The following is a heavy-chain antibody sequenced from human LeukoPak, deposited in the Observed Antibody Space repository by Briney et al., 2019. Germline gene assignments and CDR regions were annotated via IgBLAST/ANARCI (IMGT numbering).Heavy chain of an antibody. CDR1: GFTFSSYS. V-gene: IGHV3-21*01. J-gene: IGHJ4*02. CDR3: ASQAIAAAGDY. Sequence: GGSLRLSCAASGFTFSSYSMNWVRQAPGKGLEWVSSISSSSSYIYYADSVKGRLTISRDNAKNSLYLQMNSLGAEDTAVYYCASQAIAAAGDYWGQGTLVTVSS. D-gene: IGHD6-13*01. CDR2: ISSSSSYI.